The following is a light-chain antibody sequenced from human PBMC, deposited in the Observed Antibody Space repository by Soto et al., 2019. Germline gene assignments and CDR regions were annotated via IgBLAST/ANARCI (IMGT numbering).Light chain of an antibody. CDR2: AAS. Sequence: DIQMTQSPSYMAASVGDRVTITCGASQGISNYLAWYQQKPGKVPKLLIYAASTLQSGVPSRFSVSGSGTDFTLTISSLQPEDVATYYCQKYNSAPRTFGQGTKVDIK. V-gene: IGKV1-27*01. CDR1: QGISNY. J-gene: IGKJ1*01. CDR3: QKYNSAPRT.